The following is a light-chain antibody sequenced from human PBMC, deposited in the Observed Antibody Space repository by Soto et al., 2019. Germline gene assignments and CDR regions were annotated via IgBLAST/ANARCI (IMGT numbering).Light chain of an antibody. V-gene: IGLV2-23*02. J-gene: IGLJ2*01. CDR2: EVN. CDR3: CSYAGPNPPVV. CDR1: SSDVGIYYL. Sequence: QSILTQPASESGSPGQSITISCTGTSSDVGIYYLVSWYQQHPGKVPKVMIYEVNKLPSGVSNRFSGSKSGNTASLTISRLQAEDEADYYCCSYAGPNPPVVFGGGTKLTVL.